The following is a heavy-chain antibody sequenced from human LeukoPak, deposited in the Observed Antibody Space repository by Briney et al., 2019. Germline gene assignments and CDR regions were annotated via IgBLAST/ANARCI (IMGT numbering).Heavy chain of an antibody. V-gene: IGHV3-23*01. D-gene: IGHD6-13*01. CDR2: ISGGGGNT. Sequence: PGGSLRLSCAAFGFTLRSYAMTWVRQAPGRGLEWLSGISGGGGNTYYADSVKGRFTISRDNSKNTLYLQMNSLRAEDTAVYFCARDWWLRAAAGADDCWGQGTLVTVSS. CDR1: GFTLRSYA. J-gene: IGHJ4*02. CDR3: ARDWWLRAAAGADDC.